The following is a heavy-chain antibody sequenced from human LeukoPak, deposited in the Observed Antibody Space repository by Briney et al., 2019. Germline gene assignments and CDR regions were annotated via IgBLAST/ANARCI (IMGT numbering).Heavy chain of an antibody. Sequence: PGGSLRLSCAASGFTFNSYAMSWVRQAPGKGLEWVSAISGSGGSTYYADSMKGRFTISRDNSKNTLYLQMNSLRAEDTAIYYCAKAHISYQLLNDYWGQGTLVTVSS. D-gene: IGHD2-2*01. V-gene: IGHV3-23*01. CDR2: ISGSGGST. J-gene: IGHJ4*02. CDR3: AKAHISYQLLNDY. CDR1: GFTFNSYA.